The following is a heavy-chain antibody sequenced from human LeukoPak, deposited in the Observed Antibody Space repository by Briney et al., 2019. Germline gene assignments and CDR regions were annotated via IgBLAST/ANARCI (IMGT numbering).Heavy chain of an antibody. CDR1: GGSISSSNW. J-gene: IGHJ4*02. CDR2: IYHSGST. CDR3: ARTIGGDYGDDAPLDY. V-gene: IGHV4-4*02. Sequence: SGTLSLTCAVSGGSISSSNWWSWVRQPPGKGLEWIGEIYHSGSTNYNPSLKSRVTLSVDKSKNQFSLKLSSVTAADTAVYYCARTIGGDYGDDAPLDYWGQGTLVTVSS. D-gene: IGHD4-17*01.